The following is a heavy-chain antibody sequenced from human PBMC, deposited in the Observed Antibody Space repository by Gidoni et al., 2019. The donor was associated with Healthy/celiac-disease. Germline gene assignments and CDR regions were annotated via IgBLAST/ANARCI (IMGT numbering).Heavy chain of an antibody. D-gene: IGHD3-22*01. V-gene: IGHV3-74*01. J-gene: IGHJ4*02. Sequence: EVQLVESGGGLVQPGWSLRLSCAASGFTFSSYWMHWVRQAPGKGLVWVSRINSDGSSTSYADSVKGRFTISRDNAKNTLYLQMNSLRAEDTAVYYCARDPSNYYYDSSGYGGGFDYWGQGTLVTVSS. CDR1: GFTFSSYW. CDR2: INSDGSST. CDR3: ARDPSNYYYDSSGYGGGFDY.